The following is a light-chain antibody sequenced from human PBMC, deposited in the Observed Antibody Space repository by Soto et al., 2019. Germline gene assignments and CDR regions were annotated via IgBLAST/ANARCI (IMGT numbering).Light chain of an antibody. J-gene: IGKJ2*01. CDR1: QNIATW. V-gene: IGKV1-5*03. CDR2: KAS. Sequence: DIQLTQSPSTLSASVGDRVTITCRASQNIATWLAWYQQKPGKAPKLLIYKASTLESGVPSRFSGSGSGTEFTLTISTLQPDDFATYYCPRFYAYPYTFGQGTKLEIK. CDR3: PRFYAYPYT.